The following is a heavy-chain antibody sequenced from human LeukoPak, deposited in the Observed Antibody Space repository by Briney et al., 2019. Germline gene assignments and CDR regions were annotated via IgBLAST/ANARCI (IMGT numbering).Heavy chain of an antibody. D-gene: IGHD3-10*01. V-gene: IGHV1-18*01. CDR1: GYTFTSYG. CDR2: ISAYNGNT. Sequence: ASVKVSCKASGYTFTSYGISWVRQAPGQGLEWMGWISAYNGNTNYAQKLQGRVTMTTDTSTSTAYMELRSLRSDDTAVYYCARGFVYYYGSGSYYNEPFDYWGQGNLVTVSS. CDR3: ARGFVYYYGSGSYYNEPFDY. J-gene: IGHJ4*02.